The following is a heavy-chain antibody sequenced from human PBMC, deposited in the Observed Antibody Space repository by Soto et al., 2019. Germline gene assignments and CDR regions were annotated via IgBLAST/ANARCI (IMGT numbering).Heavy chain of an antibody. CDR2: IHYSGSI. D-gene: IGHD3-10*01. Sequence: SETLSLTCTVSGGSISYEYYHWTWIRQSPGKGLEWIGYIHYSGSIIYNPSLKSRVTISVDTSKNQFSLKLSSVTAADTAVYYCATPLWFGELSTLISFDYWGQGTLVTVSS. V-gene: IGHV4-39*01. CDR3: ATPLWFGELSTLISFDY. J-gene: IGHJ4*02. CDR1: GGSISYEYYH.